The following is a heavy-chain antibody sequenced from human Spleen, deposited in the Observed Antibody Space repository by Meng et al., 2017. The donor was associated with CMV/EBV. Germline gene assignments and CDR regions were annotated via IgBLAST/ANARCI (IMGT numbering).Heavy chain of an antibody. CDR3: ARDYPPLYSSSWYPL. V-gene: IGHV4-39*07. CDR2: IFSTGTT. D-gene: IGHD6-13*01. Sequence: SETLSLTCSVSGGSIDSSRDYWGWIRQPPGKGLEWIGNIFSTGTTYYNPSVKSRVTISVDMSKNQFSLKLSSVTAADTAVYYCARDYPPLYSSSWYPLWSQGTTVTVSS. CDR1: GGSIDSSRDY. J-gene: IGHJ6*02.